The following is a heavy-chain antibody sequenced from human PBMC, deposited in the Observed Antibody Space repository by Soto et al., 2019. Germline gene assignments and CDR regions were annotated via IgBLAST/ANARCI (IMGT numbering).Heavy chain of an antibody. V-gene: IGHV3-21*01. CDR3: ARAGTLWFGGSDC. D-gene: IGHD3-10*01. CDR2: ISTSSTYI. CDR1: GFTFSSYF. J-gene: IGHJ4*02. Sequence: EVQLVESGGGLVQPGGSLRLSCAASGFTFSSYFMNWVRQAPGKGLEWVSSISTSSTYIYYADSMKGRFTISRDNAKNSLYLQMDSLRAEDTAVYFCARAGTLWFGGSDCWGQGALVTVSS.